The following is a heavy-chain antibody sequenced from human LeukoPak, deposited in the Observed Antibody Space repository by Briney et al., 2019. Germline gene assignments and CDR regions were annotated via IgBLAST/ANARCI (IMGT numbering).Heavy chain of an antibody. D-gene: IGHD3-10*01. CDR3: ASRESSMARSH. J-gene: IGHJ4*02. V-gene: IGHV3-7*01. CDR1: GFIISDYW. CDR2: INEDGSVQ. Sequence: GGSLRLSCAASGFIISDYWMNWVRQVPRKGLEWVANINEDGSVQDYVDSVRGRFTISRDNAKNSVYLQMNSLRVEDTAVYYCASRESSMARSHWGQGTLVTVSS.